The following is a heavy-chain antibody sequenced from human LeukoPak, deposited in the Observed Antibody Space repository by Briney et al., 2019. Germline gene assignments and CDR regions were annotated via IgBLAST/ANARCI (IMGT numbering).Heavy chain of an antibody. V-gene: IGHV5-10-1*01. J-gene: IGHJ4*02. CDR2: IDPSDSYT. Sequence: ASVKVSCKASGYTFTSYWISWVRQMPGKGLEWMGRIDPSDSYTNYSPSFQGHVTISADKSISTAYLQWSSLKASDTAMYYCARRRPGYDLRGFDYWGQGTLVTVSS. D-gene: IGHD5-12*01. CDR3: ARRRPGYDLRGFDY. CDR1: GYTFTSYW.